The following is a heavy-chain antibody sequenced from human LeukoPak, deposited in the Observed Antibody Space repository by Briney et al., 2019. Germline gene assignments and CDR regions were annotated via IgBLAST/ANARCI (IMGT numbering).Heavy chain of an antibody. V-gene: IGHV4-61*02. D-gene: IGHD6-6*01. CDR1: GGSISSGSYY. J-gene: IGHJ6*02. CDR3: ARERYSSSSRIPYYYYYGMDV. Sequence: PSETLSLTCTVSGGSISSGSYYWSWIRQPAGKGLEWIGRIYTSGSTSYNPSLKSRVTISVDTSKNQFSLKLSSVTAADTAVYYCARERYSSSSRIPYYYYYGMDVWGQGTTVTVSS. CDR2: IYTSGST.